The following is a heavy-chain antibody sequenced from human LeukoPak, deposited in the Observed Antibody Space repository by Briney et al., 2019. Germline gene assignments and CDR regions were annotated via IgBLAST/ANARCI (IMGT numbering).Heavy chain of an antibody. CDR3: ARRGPRYCSGGSCYDY. D-gene: IGHD2-15*01. J-gene: IGHJ4*02. CDR1: GYSFTNYW. Sequence: GESLKISCQGSGYSFTNYWIGWVRQMPGKGLEWMGIIYPGDSDTRYSPSFQGQVTISADKSVSTAYLQWSSLKASDTAMYYCARRGPRYCSGGSCYDYWGQGTLVTVSS. V-gene: IGHV5-51*01. CDR2: IYPGDSDT.